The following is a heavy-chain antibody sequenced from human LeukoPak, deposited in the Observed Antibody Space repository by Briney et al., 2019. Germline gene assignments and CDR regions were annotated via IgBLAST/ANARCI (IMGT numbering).Heavy chain of an antibody. Sequence: GGSLRLSCAASGFTFSSYGMHWVRQAPGKGLEWVAFIRYDGSNKYYADSVKGRFTISRDNSKNTLYLQMNSLRAEDTALYHCARAGIAARQTRSYYYMDVWGKGTTVTVSS. D-gene: IGHD6-6*01. CDR2: IRYDGSNK. J-gene: IGHJ6*03. CDR1: GFTFSSYG. V-gene: IGHV3-30*02. CDR3: ARAGIAARQTRSYYYMDV.